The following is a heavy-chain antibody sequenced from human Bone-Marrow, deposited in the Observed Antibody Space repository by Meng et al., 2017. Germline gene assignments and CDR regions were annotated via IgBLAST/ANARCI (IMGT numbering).Heavy chain of an antibody. Sequence: QVQLVQSGAEVKKPGASVKVYCKAFGYTFSNYYMEWVRQAPGQGIEWMGRIDPKSGATNYAQKFQGRVTMTRDTSISTAYVELSRLRSDDTAVYYCVPSAGPAYCDYWGQGTRVTVSS. CDR3: VPSAGPAYCDY. J-gene: IGHJ4*02. V-gene: IGHV1-2*06. CDR2: IDPKSGAT. CDR1: GYTFSNYY.